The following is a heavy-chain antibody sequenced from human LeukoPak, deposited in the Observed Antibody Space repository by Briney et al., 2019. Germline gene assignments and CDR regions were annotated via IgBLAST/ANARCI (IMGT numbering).Heavy chain of an antibody. J-gene: IGHJ4*02. CDR1: GGSFSGYY. V-gene: IGHV4-34*01. Sequence: KASETLSLTCAVYGGSFSGYYWSWIRQPPGKGLEWIGEINHSGSTNYNPSLKSRVTISVDTSKNQFSLKLSSVTAADTAVYYCARGRGSGWYGGTYYFDYWGQGTLVTVSS. CDR2: INHSGST. CDR3: ARGRGSGWYGGTYYFDY. D-gene: IGHD6-19*01.